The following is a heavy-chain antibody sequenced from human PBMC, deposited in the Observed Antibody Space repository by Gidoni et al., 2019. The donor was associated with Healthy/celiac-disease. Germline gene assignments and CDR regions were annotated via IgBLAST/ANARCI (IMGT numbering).Heavy chain of an antibody. Sequence: QITLKESGPTLVKPTQTLTLTCTFSGFSLSTSGVGVGWIRQPPGKALEWLALIYWNDDKRYSPSLKSRLTITKDTSKNQVVLTMTNMDPVDTATYYCAHRLPGVRPYNWFDPWGQGTLVTVSS. J-gene: IGHJ5*02. CDR1: GFSLSTSGVG. CDR3: AHRLPGVRPYNWFDP. D-gene: IGHD3-10*01. V-gene: IGHV2-5*01. CDR2: IYWNDDK.